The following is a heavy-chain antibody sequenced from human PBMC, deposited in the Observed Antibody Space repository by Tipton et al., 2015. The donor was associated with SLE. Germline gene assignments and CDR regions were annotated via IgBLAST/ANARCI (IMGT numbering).Heavy chain of an antibody. V-gene: IGHV4-38-2*02. J-gene: IGHJ6*02. CDR1: GGSISSYY. CDR3: AREKGSSYYYGMDV. D-gene: IGHD2-2*01. Sequence: TLSLTCTVSGGSISSYYWSWIRQPPGKGLEWIGSIYHSGSTYYNPSLKSRVTISVDTSKNQFSLKLSSVTAADTAVYYCAREKGSSYYYGMDVWGQGTTVTVSS. CDR2: IYHSGST.